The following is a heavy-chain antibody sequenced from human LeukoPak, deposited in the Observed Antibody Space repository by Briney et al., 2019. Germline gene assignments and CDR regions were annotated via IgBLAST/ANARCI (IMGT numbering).Heavy chain of an antibody. CDR2: ISAYNGNT. CDR1: GYTFTSYG. J-gene: IGHJ5*02. D-gene: IGHD3-10*01. V-gene: IGHV1-18*01. Sequence: ASVKVSCKASGYTFTSYGISWLRQAPGQGLEWMGWISAYNGNTFYAQNLQGRVALTTDTSTNTAYMELRSLRSDDTAVYYCARECYGTGLNWFDPWGQGTLVTVSS. CDR3: ARECYGTGLNWFDP.